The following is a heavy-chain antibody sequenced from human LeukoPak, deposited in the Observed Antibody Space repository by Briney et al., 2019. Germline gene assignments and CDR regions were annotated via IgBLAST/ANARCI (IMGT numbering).Heavy chain of an antibody. V-gene: IGHV4-59*08. CDR3: ARHRDAFDI. J-gene: IGHJ3*02. CDR2: IYYSGST. CDR1: GGSISSYY. Sequence: SETLSLTCTVSGGSISSYYWSWIRQPPGKGLEWIGYIYYSGSTNYNPSLKSRVTISVDTSKNQFSLKLSSVTAADTAVYYCARHRDAFDIWGQGTTVTVSS.